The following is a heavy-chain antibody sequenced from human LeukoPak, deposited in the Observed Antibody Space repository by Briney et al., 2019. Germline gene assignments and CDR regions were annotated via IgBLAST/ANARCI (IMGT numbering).Heavy chain of an antibody. D-gene: IGHD3-10*02. Sequence: GGSLRLSCAASGFTFSSYEMNWVHQAPGKGLEWVSYISSSGSTIYYADSVKGRFTIPRDNAKSSLYLQMNSLRAEDTAVYYCAELGITMIGGVWGKGTTVTISS. CDR2: ISSSGSTI. CDR3: AELGITMIGGV. CDR1: GFTFSSYE. V-gene: IGHV3-48*03. J-gene: IGHJ6*04.